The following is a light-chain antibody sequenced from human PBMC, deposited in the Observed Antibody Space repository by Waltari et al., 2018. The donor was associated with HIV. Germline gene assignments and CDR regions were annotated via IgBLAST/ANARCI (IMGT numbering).Light chain of an antibody. CDR2: EAS. CDR1: QGIGMW. V-gene: IGKV1-5*03. Sequence: DIQMTQSPSTLSASVGDRVTITCRASQGIGMWLAWYQQKPGAAPNRLISEASSLGSGVPSRCSGSGSGTEFTLTISSVHPDDFATYYCQQYNDYWTFGQGTKVEVK. CDR3: QQYNDYWT. J-gene: IGKJ1*01.